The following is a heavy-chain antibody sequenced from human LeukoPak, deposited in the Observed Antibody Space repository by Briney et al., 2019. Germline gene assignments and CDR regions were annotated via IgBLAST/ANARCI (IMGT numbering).Heavy chain of an antibody. J-gene: IGHJ4*02. CDR1: GFTFSSYP. CDR2: ISDSGGST. D-gene: IGHD6-13*01. Sequence: GGSLRLSCAASGFTFSSYPMTWVRQAPGKGLEWVSLISDSGGSTYYADSVKGRFTISRDNSKNTVYLQMNSLRAEDTAVYYCAIRAATGTFFDYWGLGTLVTVSS. V-gene: IGHV3-23*01. CDR3: AIRAATGTFFDY.